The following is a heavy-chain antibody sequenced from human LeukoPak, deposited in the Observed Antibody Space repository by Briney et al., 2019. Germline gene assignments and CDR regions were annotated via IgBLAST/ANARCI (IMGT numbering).Heavy chain of an antibody. CDR1: GFTFSTYW. CDR3: AREGYDFWSGYYSSPFDY. D-gene: IGHD3-3*01. V-gene: IGHV3-74*01. J-gene: IGHJ4*02. Sequence: GGSLRLSCAGSGFTFSTYWIHWVRQAPGQGLVWVSGISGDKSHTAYADSVKGRFTISRDNAKNTLHLQMNSLRAEDTAVYYCAREGYDFWSGYYSSPFDYWGQGTLVTVSS. CDR2: ISGDKSHT.